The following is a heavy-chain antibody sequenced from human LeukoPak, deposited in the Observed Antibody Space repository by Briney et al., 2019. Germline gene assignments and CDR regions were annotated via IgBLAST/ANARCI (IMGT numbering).Heavy chain of an antibody. CDR3: ARHTLSRFDS. V-gene: IGHV3-7*01. CDR1: GFTFTNYG. Sequence: GGSLRLSCAASGFTFTNYGMTWVRQAPGKGLEWVANINQDGSTEYYVDSMKGRFTISRDNAKNIVYLQINSLRAENTAVYFGARHTLSRFDSWGQGALVTVSS. J-gene: IGHJ4*02. CDR2: INQDGSTE.